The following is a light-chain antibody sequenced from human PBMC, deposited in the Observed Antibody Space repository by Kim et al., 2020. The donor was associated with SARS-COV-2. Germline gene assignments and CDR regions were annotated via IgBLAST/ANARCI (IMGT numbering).Light chain of an antibody. V-gene: IGLV2-14*03. CDR3: SAYRTNTALL. CDR1: NSDISDNNY. CDR2: DVT. J-gene: IGLJ2*01. Sequence: GQSITVSCTGTNSDISDNNYVSWYQQHPGTAPTLMISDVTKRPSGVSSRFSGSTSGNTASLTISGLQTEDEAHYYCSAYRTNTALLFGGGTQLTVL.